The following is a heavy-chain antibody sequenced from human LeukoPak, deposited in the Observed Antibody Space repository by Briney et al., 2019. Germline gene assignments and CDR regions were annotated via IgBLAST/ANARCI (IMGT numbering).Heavy chain of an antibody. CDR2: ISSSSSYT. J-gene: IGHJ4*02. Sequence: GGSLRLSRAASGFTFSDYYMSWIRQAPGKGLEWVSYISSSSSYTNYADSVKGRFTISRDNAKNSLYLQMNSLRAEDTAVYYCARLTAMDDQSPDYWGQGTLVTVSS. V-gene: IGHV3-11*06. CDR3: ARLTAMDDQSPDY. CDR1: GFTFSDYY. D-gene: IGHD5-18*01.